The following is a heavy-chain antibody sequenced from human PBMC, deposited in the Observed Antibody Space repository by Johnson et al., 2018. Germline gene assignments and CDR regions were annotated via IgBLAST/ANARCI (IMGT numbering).Heavy chain of an antibody. Sequence: QVQLVQSGGGVVQPGRSRRLSCAASGFTFSSYAMHWVRQAPGKGLQWVAVISTDGSNKYYADSVKGRFTNSRDNSKNTLYLQMNSLRAEDTAVYFCARGGNGYKFYYYYMDVWGKGTTVTVSS. J-gene: IGHJ6*03. CDR1: GFTFSSYA. CDR2: ISTDGSNK. D-gene: IGHD5-24*01. V-gene: IGHV3-30*04. CDR3: ARGGNGYKFYYYYMDV.